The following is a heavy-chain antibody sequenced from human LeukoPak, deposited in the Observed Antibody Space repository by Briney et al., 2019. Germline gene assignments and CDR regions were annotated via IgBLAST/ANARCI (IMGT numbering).Heavy chain of an antibody. J-gene: IGHJ6*02. D-gene: IGHD5-18*01. CDR2: IYPGDSGT. V-gene: IGHV5-51*01. CDR1: GYSFTSYW. Sequence: GESLKISCKGSGYSFTSYWIGWVRQMPGKGLEWMGIIYPGDSGTRYSPSFQGQVTISADKSISTAYLQWSSLKASDTAMYYCARGPPFKDTAMANYYYGMDVWGQGTTVTVSS. CDR3: ARGPPFKDTAMANYYYGMDV.